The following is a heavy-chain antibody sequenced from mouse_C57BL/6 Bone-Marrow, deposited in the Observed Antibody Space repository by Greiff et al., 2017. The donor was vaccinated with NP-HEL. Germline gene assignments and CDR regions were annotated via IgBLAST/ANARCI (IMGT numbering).Heavy chain of an antibody. CDR3: ARSRDGYYLAWFAY. Sequence: QVQLQQSGAELARPGASVKLSCKASGYTFTSYGISWVKQRTGQGLEWIGEIYPRSGNTYYNEKFKGKATLTADKSSSTAYMALRSLTSEDSAVYFCARSRDGYYLAWFAYWGQGTLVTVSA. CDR2: IYPRSGNT. V-gene: IGHV1-81*01. J-gene: IGHJ3*01. D-gene: IGHD2-3*01. CDR1: GYTFTSYG.